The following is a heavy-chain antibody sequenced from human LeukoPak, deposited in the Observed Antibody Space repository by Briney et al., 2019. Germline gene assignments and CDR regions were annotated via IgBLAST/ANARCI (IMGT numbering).Heavy chain of an antibody. CDR2: ISSSGSTI. J-gene: IGHJ4*02. V-gene: IGHV3-48*04. CDR1: GFTFSNYG. Sequence: GGSLRLSCAASGFTFSNYGMHWVRQAPGKGLEWVSYISSSGSTIYYADSVKGRFTISRDNAKNSLYLQMNSLRAEDTAVYYCARVSGYDYVWGSYRSVSMWGQGTLVTVSS. D-gene: IGHD3-16*02. CDR3: ARVSGYDYVWGSYRSVSM.